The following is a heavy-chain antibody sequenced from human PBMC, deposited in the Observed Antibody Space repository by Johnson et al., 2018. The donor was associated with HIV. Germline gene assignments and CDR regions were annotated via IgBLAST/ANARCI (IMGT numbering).Heavy chain of an antibody. V-gene: IGHV3-43D*03. CDR1: GFTFDDYA. Sequence: VQLVESGGGVVQPGGSLRLSCAASGFTFDDYAMHWVRQAPGKGLEWVSLITWDGGSTYYADSVKGRFTISRDISKNSLYLQMNSLRAEDTALYFCAREPVAGPGRNAFDIWGQGTMVTVSS. J-gene: IGHJ3*02. CDR3: AREPVAGPGRNAFDI. D-gene: IGHD6-19*01. CDR2: ITWDGGST.